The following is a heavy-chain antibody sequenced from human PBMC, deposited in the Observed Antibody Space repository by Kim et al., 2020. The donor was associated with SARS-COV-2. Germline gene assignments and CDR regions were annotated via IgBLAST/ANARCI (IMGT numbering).Heavy chain of an antibody. CDR1: GFTFSGSA. CDR3: FGYYDILTGYLGRANWFDP. V-gene: IGHV3-73*01. CDR2: IRSKANSYAT. J-gene: IGHJ5*02. Sequence: GGSLRLSCAASGFTFSGSAMHWVRQASGKGLEWVGRIRSKANSYATAYAASVKGRFTISRDDSKNTAYLQMNSLKTEDTAVYYCFGYYDILTGYLGRANWFDPWGQRTLVTVSS. D-gene: IGHD3-9*01.